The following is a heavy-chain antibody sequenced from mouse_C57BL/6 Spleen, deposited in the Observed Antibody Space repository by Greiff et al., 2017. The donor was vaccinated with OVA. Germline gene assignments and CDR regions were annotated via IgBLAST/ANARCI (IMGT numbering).Heavy chain of an antibody. CDR2: IYPGSGST. CDR1: GYTFTGYW. Sequence: QVQLQQSGAELMKPGASVKLSCKATGYTFTGYWIEWVKQRPGQGLEWIGDIYPGSGSTNYNEKFKSKATLTVDTSSSTAYMQLSSLTSEDSAVYYCARGEADYFDYWGQGTTLTVSS. J-gene: IGHJ2*01. V-gene: IGHV1-9*01. CDR3: ARGEADYFDY.